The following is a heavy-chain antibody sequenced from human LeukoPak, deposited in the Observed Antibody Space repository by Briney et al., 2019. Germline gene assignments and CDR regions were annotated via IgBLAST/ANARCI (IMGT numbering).Heavy chain of an antibody. V-gene: IGHV4-31*03. CDR2: IYYSGST. CDR1: GGSISSGGYY. Sequence: SETLSLTCTVSGGSISSGGYYWSWIRQHPGKGLEWIGYIYYSGSTYYNPSLKSRVTISVDTSKNQFSLKLSSVTAADTAVYYCARDQWGGTYIHDAFDIWGQGTMVTVSS. D-gene: IGHD1-26*01. CDR3: ARDQWGGTYIHDAFDI. J-gene: IGHJ3*02.